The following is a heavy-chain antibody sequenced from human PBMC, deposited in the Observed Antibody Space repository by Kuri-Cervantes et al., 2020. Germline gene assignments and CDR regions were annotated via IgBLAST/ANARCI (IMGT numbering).Heavy chain of an antibody. J-gene: IGHJ4*02. CDR2: ISYDGSNK. V-gene: IGHV3-30*03. CDR3: ARGAYGSGRHVDY. CDR1: GFTFSSYG. D-gene: IGHD3-10*01. Sequence: GESLQISCAASGFTFSSYGMHWVRQAPGRGLEWVAVISYDGSNKYYADSVKGRFTISRDNSKNTLYLQMNSLRDEDTAVYYCARGAYGSGRHVDYWGQGTLVTVSS.